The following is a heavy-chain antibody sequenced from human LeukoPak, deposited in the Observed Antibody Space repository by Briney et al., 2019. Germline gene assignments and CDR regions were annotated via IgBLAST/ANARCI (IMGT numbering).Heavy chain of an antibody. V-gene: IGHV3-21*01. D-gene: IGHD6-19*01. Sequence: GGSLRLSCAASGFTFSSYSMTWVRQAPGKGLEWVSSISSSSSYIYYADSVKGRFTISRDNAKNSLYLQMNSLRAEDTAVYYCARASSGWYGPNYWGQGTLVTVSS. CDR1: GFTFSSYS. CDR3: ARASSGWYGPNY. CDR2: ISSSSSYI. J-gene: IGHJ4*02.